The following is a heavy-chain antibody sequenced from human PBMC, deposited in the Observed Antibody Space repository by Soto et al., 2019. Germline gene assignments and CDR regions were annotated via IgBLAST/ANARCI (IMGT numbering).Heavy chain of an antibody. CDR3: AADRTYCGCDCYVD. V-gene: IGHV1-58*01. J-gene: IGHJ4*02. CDR2: IVVGSGNT. D-gene: IGHD2-21*02. CDR1: GFTFTNSA. Sequence: QMQLVQSGPEVKNPGTSVKVSCKASGFTFTNSAVQWVRQARGKSLEWLGWIVVGSGNTNYAQKFQGRVTITRDMSTSTAYMELSSLRSEDTAVYYCAADRTYCGCDCYVDWGQGTLITVSS.